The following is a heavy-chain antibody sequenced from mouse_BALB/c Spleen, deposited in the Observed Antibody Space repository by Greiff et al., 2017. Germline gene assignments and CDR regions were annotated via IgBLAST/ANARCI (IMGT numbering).Heavy chain of an antibody. CDR2: IWGDGST. CDR3: ASTMVTTDYAMDY. CDR1: GFSLTGYG. Sequence: QVQLKESGPGLVAPSQSLSITCTVSGFSLTGYGVNWVRQPPGKGLEWLGMIWGDGSTDYNSALKSRLSISKDNSKSQVFLKMNSLQTDDTARYYCASTMVTTDYAMDYWGQGTSVTVSS. J-gene: IGHJ4*01. V-gene: IGHV2-6-7*01. D-gene: IGHD2-2*01.